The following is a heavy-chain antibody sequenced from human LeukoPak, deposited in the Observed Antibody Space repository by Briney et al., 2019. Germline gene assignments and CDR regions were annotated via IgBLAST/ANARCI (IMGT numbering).Heavy chain of an antibody. J-gene: IGHJ4*02. Sequence: GGSLRLSCAASGFTFSSYGMHWVRQAPGKGLEWVAFIRYDGSNKYYADSVKGRFTISRDNSKNTLYLQMNSLRVEDTAVYYCATEAERPGYSSGLGFDYWGQGTLVTVSS. D-gene: IGHD6-19*01. CDR3: ATEAERPGYSSGLGFDY. CDR2: IRYDGSNK. CDR1: GFTFSSYG. V-gene: IGHV3-30*02.